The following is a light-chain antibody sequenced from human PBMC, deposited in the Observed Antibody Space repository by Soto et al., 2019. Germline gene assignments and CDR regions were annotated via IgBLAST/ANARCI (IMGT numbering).Light chain of an antibody. J-gene: IGLJ2*01. CDR3: ATWDDTLSGVV. V-gene: IGLV1-47*01. Sequence: QSVLTQPPSASRTPGQRVTISCSGSSSNIGTNYVYWYQQLPGMAPKLLIYRSDQRPSGVPDRLSGSKSGTSASLAISGLRSEDEADYYCATWDDTLSGVVFGGGTKVTVL. CDR1: SSNIGTNY. CDR2: RSD.